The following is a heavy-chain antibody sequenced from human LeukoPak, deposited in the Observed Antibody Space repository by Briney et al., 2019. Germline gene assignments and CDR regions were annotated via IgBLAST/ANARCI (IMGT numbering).Heavy chain of an antibody. V-gene: IGHV3-23*01. D-gene: IGHD5-18*01. CDR3: AKDRSYGHFDY. CDR1: GFTFSSYA. Sequence: GGSLRLSCAASGFTFSSYAMSWVRQAPGKGLEWVSAISGSGGSTYYADSVKGRFTISRDNSKNTLYVQMNSLTAEDTAVYYCAKDRSYGHFDYWGQGTLVTVSS. J-gene: IGHJ4*02. CDR2: ISGSGGST.